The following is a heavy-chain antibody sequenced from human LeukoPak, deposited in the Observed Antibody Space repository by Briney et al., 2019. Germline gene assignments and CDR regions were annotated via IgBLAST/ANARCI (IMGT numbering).Heavy chain of an antibody. V-gene: IGHV4-59*01. CDR3: AGLWFGEFAWFDP. CDR1: GGSIRSYY. Sequence: SETLSLTCTVSGGSIRSYYWSWIRQPTGKGLEWIGYIYYSGSTNYNPSLKSRVTISVDTSKNQFSLKLSSVTAADTAVYYCAGLWFGEFAWFDPWGQGTLVTVSS. D-gene: IGHD3-10*01. J-gene: IGHJ5*02. CDR2: IYYSGST.